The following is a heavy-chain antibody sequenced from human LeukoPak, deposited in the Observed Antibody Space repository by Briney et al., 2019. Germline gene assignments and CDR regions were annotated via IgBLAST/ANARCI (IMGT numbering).Heavy chain of an antibody. Sequence: SVKVSCKASGDNFSSYVFTWVRQAPGQGLEWMGRIIPILDVANFAQKFKGRVSITADKSTNTAHLELSNLRSEDTAVYYCARGYCSSTSCYEYFQHWGQGTLFTVSS. CDR1: GDNFSSYV. CDR2: IIPILDVA. V-gene: IGHV1-69*04. CDR3: ARGYCSSTSCYEYFQH. J-gene: IGHJ1*01. D-gene: IGHD2-2*01.